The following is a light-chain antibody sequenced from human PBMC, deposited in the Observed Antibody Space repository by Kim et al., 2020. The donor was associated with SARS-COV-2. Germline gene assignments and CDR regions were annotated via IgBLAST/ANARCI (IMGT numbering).Light chain of an antibody. Sequence: AQGQTATLPSSGYEWVDKYASRDHQRPGQSPVVVIYQVNQRPSGIPERFSGSNSGNTATLTISGTQAMDEADYYCQTWEISTHNYVFGAGTKV. J-gene: IGLJ1*01. CDR3: QTWEISTHNYV. V-gene: IGLV3-1*01. CDR2: QVN. CDR1: EWVDKY.